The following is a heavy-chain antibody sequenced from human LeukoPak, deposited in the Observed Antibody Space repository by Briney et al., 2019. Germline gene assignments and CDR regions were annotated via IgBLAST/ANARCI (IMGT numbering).Heavy chain of an antibody. D-gene: IGHD3-22*01. V-gene: IGHV1-58*01. CDR3: ATYLYDSSAKARDYFDY. CDR2: IVVGSGNT. J-gene: IGHJ4*02. CDR1: GFTFTSSA. Sequence: SVTVSFTASGFTFTSSAVQWVRQARGQRLEWIGWIVVGSGNTNYAQKFQERVTITRDMSTSTAYMELSSLRSEDTAVYYCATYLYDSSAKARDYFDYWGQGTLATVSS.